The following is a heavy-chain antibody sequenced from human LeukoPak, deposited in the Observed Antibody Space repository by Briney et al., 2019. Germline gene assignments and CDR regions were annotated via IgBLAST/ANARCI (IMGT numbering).Heavy chain of an antibody. J-gene: IGHJ4*02. D-gene: IGHD1-26*01. CDR2: IGSGDGTT. CDR1: GFTLINYA. CDR3: VREGSGNFYDY. Sequence: GGSLRLSCEASGFTLINYAMSWVRQAPGKGLEWVSVIGSGDGTTYYADSVKGRFTISRENAKNSLYLQMTSLRAGDTAVYYCVREGSGNFYDYWGQGTLVTVSS. V-gene: IGHV3-23*01.